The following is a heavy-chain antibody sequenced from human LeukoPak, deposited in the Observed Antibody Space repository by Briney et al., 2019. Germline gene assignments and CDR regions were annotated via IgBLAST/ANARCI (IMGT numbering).Heavy chain of an antibody. V-gene: IGHV3-30-3*01. CDR3: ARDSSAYYYYGMDV. CDR1: GFTFSSYA. Sequence: GRSLRLSCAASGFTFSSYAMHWVRQAPGKGLEWAAVISYDGSNKYYADSVKGRFTISRDNSKNTLYLQMNSLRAEDTAVYYCARDSSAYYYYGMDVWGQGTTVTVSS. CDR2: ISYDGSNK. D-gene: IGHD6-25*01. J-gene: IGHJ6*02.